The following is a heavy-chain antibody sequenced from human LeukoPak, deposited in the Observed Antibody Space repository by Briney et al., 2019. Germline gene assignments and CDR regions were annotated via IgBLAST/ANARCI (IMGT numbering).Heavy chain of an antibody. V-gene: IGHV4-4*07. CDR1: GDSIGRYY. CDR3: ARGGYCDGTGCYLGYYYYYYMDV. Sequence: KTSETLSLTCTVSGDSIGRYYWNWVRQPAGKGLEWVGRISTSGGTNYNPSLKSGVTISVDTSRNRFSLRLSSVTAADTGVFYCARGGYCDGTGCYLGYYYYYYMDVWGKGTTVTVSS. D-gene: IGHD2-2*01. CDR2: ISTSGGT. J-gene: IGHJ6*03.